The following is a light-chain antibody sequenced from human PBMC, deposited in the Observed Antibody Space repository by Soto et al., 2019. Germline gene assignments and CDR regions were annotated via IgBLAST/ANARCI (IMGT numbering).Light chain of an antibody. V-gene: IGKV3-15*01. CDR2: GAS. CDR1: QRIGSN. Sequence: IVMTHSPATLSVSPGERATLSCRPSQRIGSNLACYQQKPGQTPRVLIYGASTRAIGIPAWFSGSGLGTEFTLTISSLQSEDFVVYYCQQYSNWPLLSFGGGTKVDI. J-gene: IGKJ4*01. CDR3: QQYSNWPLLS.